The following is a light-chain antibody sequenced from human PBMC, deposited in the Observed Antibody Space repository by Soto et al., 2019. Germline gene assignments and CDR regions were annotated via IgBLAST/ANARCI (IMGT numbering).Light chain of an antibody. CDR1: NIGTKS. V-gene: IGLV3-21*04. J-gene: IGLJ2*01. Sequence: SYELTQTPSVSVAPGKTTRITCGGNNIGTKSVHWYQQKPGQAPVLVIYYDRDRPSGIPERFSGSNSGNTATLTISRVEAGDEADYYCQVWDSRSEHVVFGGGTKLTVL. CDR2: YDR. CDR3: QVWDSRSEHVV.